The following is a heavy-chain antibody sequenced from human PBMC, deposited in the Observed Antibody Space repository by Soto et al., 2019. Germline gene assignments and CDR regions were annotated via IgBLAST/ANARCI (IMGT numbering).Heavy chain of an antibody. CDR1: GGSISDSYYY. J-gene: IGHJ4*02. D-gene: IGHD4-17*01. CDR3: ARDPLSDGDHFALDD. V-gene: IGHV4-39*02. Sequence: SETLSLTCAVSGGSISDSYYYWGWLRQSPGKGPDGIGSVFYTGFTSYNPAPESRVSVSVDTSKNQFSLKMNSQRSEETAVYYCARDPLSDGDHFALDDWGQGALVTVSS. CDR2: VFYTGFT.